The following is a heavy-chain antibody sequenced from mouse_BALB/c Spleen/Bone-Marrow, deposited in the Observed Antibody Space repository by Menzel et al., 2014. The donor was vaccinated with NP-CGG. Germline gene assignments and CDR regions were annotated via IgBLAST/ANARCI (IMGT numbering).Heavy chain of an antibody. V-gene: IGHV7-1*02. CDR2: RRNKAKHYTT. D-gene: IGHD2-10*02. Sequence: EEQRVGSGGGLVQPGDSLRLSCATSGFTFSDFYMEWVRQPPGRRLEWIAARRNKAKHYTTEYSASVKGRFIVSRDTSQRILYLQMNALRAEDTAIYYCARDVGYGNYFVYWGQGTLVTVSA. CDR3: ARDVGYGNYFVY. CDR1: GFTFSDFY. J-gene: IGHJ3*01.